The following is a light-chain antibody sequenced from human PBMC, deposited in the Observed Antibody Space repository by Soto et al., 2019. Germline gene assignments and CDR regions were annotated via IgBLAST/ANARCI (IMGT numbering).Light chain of an antibody. J-gene: IGKJ5*01. CDR1: QGISTC. CDR3: QQVNSFPRT. CDR2: AAS. V-gene: IGKV1D-12*01. Sequence: DIQMTQSPSSVSASVGDRVTITCRASQGISTCFAWYQQKPGKDPHLLLYAASSLKSGVPSRFSGSGSGTDVTLTISSLLPEDVATFYCQQVNSFPRTFGQGTRLEIK.